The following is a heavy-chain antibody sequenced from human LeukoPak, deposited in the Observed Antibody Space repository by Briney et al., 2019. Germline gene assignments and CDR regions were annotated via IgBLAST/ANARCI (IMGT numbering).Heavy chain of an antibody. J-gene: IGHJ3*02. V-gene: IGHV5-51*01. Sequence: GESLKISCKGSGYSFTSYWIGWVRQMPGKGLEWMGIIYPGDSDTRYSPSFQGQVTISADKSISTAYLQWNSLKASDTAMYYCARPRGGSGSYYDAFDIWGQGTMVTVSS. CDR1: GYSFTSYW. CDR3: ARPRGGSGSYYDAFDI. CDR2: IYPGDSDT. D-gene: IGHD3-10*01.